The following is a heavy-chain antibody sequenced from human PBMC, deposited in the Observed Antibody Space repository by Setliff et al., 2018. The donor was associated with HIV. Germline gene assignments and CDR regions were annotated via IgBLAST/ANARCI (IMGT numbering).Heavy chain of an antibody. J-gene: IGHJ5*02. D-gene: IGHD2-15*01. CDR3: ARVSRLHPFDP. V-gene: IGHV4-59*01. Sequence: SETLSLTCTVSGGSISSDYWSWIRQPPGKRLEWIGYIYYSGSTNYNPSLKSRVTISVATSKNQFSLKLNSVTTADTAVYYCARVSRLHPFDPWGQGVLVTVSS. CDR1: GGSISSDY. CDR2: IYYSGST.